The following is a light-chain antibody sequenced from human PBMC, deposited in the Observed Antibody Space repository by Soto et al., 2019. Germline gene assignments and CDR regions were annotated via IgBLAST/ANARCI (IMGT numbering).Light chain of an antibody. CDR3: QQYHSYPAS. CDR2: DAS. CDR1: QGISSF. Sequence: DIQMTQSPSSLSASVGDRVTITCRASQGISSFLAWFQQKPGKAPKSRIYDASTLQSGVSSRFSGSGSDTHFTLTISSLQPEDFATYYCQQYHSYPASFGQGTKVEIK. J-gene: IGKJ1*01. V-gene: IGKV1-16*01.